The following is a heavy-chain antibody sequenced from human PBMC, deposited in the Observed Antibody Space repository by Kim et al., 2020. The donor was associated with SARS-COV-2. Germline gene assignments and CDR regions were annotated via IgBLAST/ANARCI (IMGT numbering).Heavy chain of an antibody. V-gene: IGHV3-9*01. Sequence: SVKGRFTISRDNAKNSLYLQMNSLRAEDTALYYCAISLPRIQNYYYYGMDVWGQGTTVTVSS. J-gene: IGHJ6*02. CDR3: AISLPRIQNYYYYGMDV.